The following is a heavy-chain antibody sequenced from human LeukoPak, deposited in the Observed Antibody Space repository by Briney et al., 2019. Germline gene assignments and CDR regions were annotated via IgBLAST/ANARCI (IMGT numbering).Heavy chain of an antibody. CDR3: AELGITMIGGV. V-gene: IGHV3-23*01. J-gene: IGHJ6*04. CDR2: ISDDGYGT. D-gene: IGHD3-10*02. Sequence: GGSLRLSCAASGFTFSSYGMSWVRQAPGKGLQWVSSISDDGYGTYYADSVRGRLTISRDNSKKTLYLQMNSLRAEDTAVYYCAELGITMIGGVWGKGTTVTISS. CDR1: GFTFSSYG.